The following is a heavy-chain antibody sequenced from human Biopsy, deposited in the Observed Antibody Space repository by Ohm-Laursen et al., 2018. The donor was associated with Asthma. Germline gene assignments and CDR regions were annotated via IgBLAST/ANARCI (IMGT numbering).Heavy chain of an antibody. D-gene: IGHD3-22*01. J-gene: IGHJ4*02. CDR3: VRHQYSSSWSTFDY. V-gene: IGHV4-39*01. CDR2: MYYGETT. Sequence: SHTLSLTCTVSGASITSSAYYWGWIRQPPGKGLEWIGSMYYGETTYYSPSLKIRATISVDTSKNQLSLKMSSVTAADTAVYFCVRHQYSSSWSTFDYWGQGALVTVSS. CDR1: GASITSSAYY.